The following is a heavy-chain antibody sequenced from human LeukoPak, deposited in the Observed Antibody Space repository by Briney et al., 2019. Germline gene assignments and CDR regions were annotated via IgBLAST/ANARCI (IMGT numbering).Heavy chain of an antibody. CDR2: IIPIFGTA. CDR3: AREMVYCSSTSCPLDY. V-gene: IGHV1-69*01. J-gene: IGHJ4*02. D-gene: IGHD2-2*01. CDR1: GGTFSSYA. Sequence: SMKVSCKASGGTFSSYAISWVRQAPGQGLEWMGGIIPIFGTANYAQKFQGRVTITADESTSTAYMELSSLRSEDTAVYYCAREMVYCSSTSCPLDYWGQGTLVTVSS.